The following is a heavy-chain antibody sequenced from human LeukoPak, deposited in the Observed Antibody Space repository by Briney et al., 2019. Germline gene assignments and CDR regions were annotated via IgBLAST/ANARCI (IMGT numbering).Heavy chain of an antibody. V-gene: IGHV4-59*12. Sequence: SETLSLTCTVSGGSISSYYWSWIRQPPGKGLEWIGYIYYSGSTNYNPSLKSRVTISVDTSKNQFSLKLSSVTAADTAVYYCARDRRAVAGSLYYFDYWGQGTLVTVSS. CDR3: ARDRRAVAGSLYYFDY. J-gene: IGHJ4*02. D-gene: IGHD6-19*01. CDR1: GGSISSYY. CDR2: IYYSGST.